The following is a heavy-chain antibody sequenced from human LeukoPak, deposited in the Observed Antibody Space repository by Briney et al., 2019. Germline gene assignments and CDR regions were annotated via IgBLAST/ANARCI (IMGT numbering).Heavy chain of an antibody. Sequence: GGSLRLSCAASGFTFSSYSMNWVRQAPGKGLEWVSLMSGSGARTYYADSVKGRFTISRDNSKNTLFLQMNSLRAEDTAVYYCARGSWRFDYGDSGFDPWGQGTLVTVSS. CDR3: ARGSWRFDYGDSGFDP. CDR1: GFTFSSYS. J-gene: IGHJ5*02. CDR2: MSGSGART. V-gene: IGHV3-23*01. D-gene: IGHD4-17*01.